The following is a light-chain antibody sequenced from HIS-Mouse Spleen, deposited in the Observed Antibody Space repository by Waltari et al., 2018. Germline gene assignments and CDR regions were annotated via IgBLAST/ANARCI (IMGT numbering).Light chain of an antibody. CDR3: YSTDSSGNHRV. CDR2: EDS. V-gene: IGLV3-10*01. Sequence: SYELTQPPSVSVSPGQTARITCSGDALPKKYAYWYQQKSGQAPVLVIYEDSNRPSGIPERCSGSSSGTMATLTISGAQVVDEADYYCYSTDSSGNHRVFGGGTKLTVL. J-gene: IGLJ2*01. CDR1: ALPKKY.